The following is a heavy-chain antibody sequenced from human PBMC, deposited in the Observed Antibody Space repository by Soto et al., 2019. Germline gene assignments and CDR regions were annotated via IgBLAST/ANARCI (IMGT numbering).Heavy chain of an antibody. CDR3: AAIPLTRSSGYYYYMDV. Sequence: GGSLRLSCAASGFTFSDYYLSWIRQAPGKGLEWVSYISSSGSTIYYADSVKGRFTISRDNAKNSLYLQMNSLRAEDTAVYYCAAIPLTRSSGYYYYMDVWGKGTTVTVSS. V-gene: IGHV3-11*01. CDR1: GFTFSDYY. D-gene: IGHD3-10*01. J-gene: IGHJ6*03. CDR2: ISSSGSTI.